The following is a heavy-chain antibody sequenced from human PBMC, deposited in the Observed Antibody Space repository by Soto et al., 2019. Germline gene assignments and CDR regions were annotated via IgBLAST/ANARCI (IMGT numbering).Heavy chain of an antibody. CDR3: ARGSGGVTAIN. D-gene: IGHD2-21*02. V-gene: IGHV4-34*01. CDR2: INHSGST. Sequence: QVQLQQWGAGLLKPSETLSLTCAVYGGSFSGYYWSWIRQPPGKGLEWIGEINHSGSTNYNPSLKSRVTISVDTSKNQFSLKRSSVTAADTAVYYCARGSGGVTAINWGQGTLVTVSS. J-gene: IGHJ4*02. CDR1: GGSFSGYY.